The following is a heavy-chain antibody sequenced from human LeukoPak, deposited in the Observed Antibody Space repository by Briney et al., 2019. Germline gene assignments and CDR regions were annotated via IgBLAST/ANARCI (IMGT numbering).Heavy chain of an antibody. CDR1: GYTFTSYY. V-gene: IGHV1-46*01. CDR2: INSSGGST. CDR3: ARGVFLLWFGELSNGYFDY. Sequence: ASVKVSCKASGYTFTSYYMHWVRQAPGQGLEWMGIINSSGGSTSYAQKFQGRVTMTRDMSTSTVYMELSSLRSEDTAVYYCARGVFLLWFGELSNGYFDYWGQGTLVTVSS. D-gene: IGHD3-10*01. J-gene: IGHJ4*02.